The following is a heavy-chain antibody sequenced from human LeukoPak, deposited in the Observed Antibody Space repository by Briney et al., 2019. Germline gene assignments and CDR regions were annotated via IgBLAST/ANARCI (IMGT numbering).Heavy chain of an antibody. J-gene: IGHJ6*02. V-gene: IGHV1-3*01. CDR1: GGTFSSYA. D-gene: IGHD3-3*01. CDR2: INAGNGNT. CDR3: ARDLLPRADFWSGYYPPVDYYGMDV. Sequence: ASVKVSCKASGGTFSSYAISWVRQAPGQRLEWMGWINAGNGNTKYSQKFQGRVTITRDTSASTAYMELSSLRSEDTAVYYCARDLLPRADFWSGYYPPVDYYGMDVWGQGTTVTVSS.